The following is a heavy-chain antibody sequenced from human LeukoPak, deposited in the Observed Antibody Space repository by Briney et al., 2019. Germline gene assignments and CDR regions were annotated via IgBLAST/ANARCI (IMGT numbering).Heavy chain of an antibody. V-gene: IGHV1-46*01. CDR2: INPSGGST. CDR1: GYTFTSYY. Sequence: ASVKVSCKPSGYTFTSYYMHWVRQAPGQGLEWMGIINPSGGSTSYAQKFQGRVTMTRDMSTSTVYMELSSLRSEDTAVYYCARSSHSVPRFDPWGQGTLVTVSS. J-gene: IGHJ5*02. D-gene: IGHD2-2*01. CDR3: ARSSHSVPRFDP.